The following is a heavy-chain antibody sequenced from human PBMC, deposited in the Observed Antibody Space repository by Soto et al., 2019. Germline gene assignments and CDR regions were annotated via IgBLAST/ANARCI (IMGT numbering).Heavy chain of an antibody. D-gene: IGHD4-17*01. CDR3: ARPLTNYGDFVEPFDY. V-gene: IGHV3-74*01. Sequence: EVQLVESGGGLVQPGGSLRLSCAASGFTFSDYWMHWLRQAPGKGLVRVSRLSPDGRSTSYADSVKGRFTISRDNAKNTLYLQMNSLRAEDTAVYYCARPLTNYGDFVEPFDYWGQGALVTVSS. J-gene: IGHJ4*02. CDR1: GFTFSDYW. CDR2: LSPDGRST.